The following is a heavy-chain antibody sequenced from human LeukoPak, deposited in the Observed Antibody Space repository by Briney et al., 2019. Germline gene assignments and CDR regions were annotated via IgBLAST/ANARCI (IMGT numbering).Heavy chain of an antibody. CDR2: ISGSGGST. Sequence: GGSLRPSCAASGFTFSSYAMSWVRQAPGKGLEWVSAISGSGGSTYYADSVKGRFTISRDNSKNTLYLQMNSLRAEDTAVYYCAKVPALRFAKTDYWGQGTLVTVSS. CDR3: AKVPALRFAKTDY. CDR1: GFTFSSYA. D-gene: IGHD3-3*01. V-gene: IGHV3-23*01. J-gene: IGHJ4*02.